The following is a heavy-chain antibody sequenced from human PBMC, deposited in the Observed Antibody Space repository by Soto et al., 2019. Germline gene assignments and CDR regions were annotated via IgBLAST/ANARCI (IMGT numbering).Heavy chain of an antibody. CDR3: ARAEVLTFTRFYDMDV. CDR2: LIPMFGTT. V-gene: IGHV1-69*18. Sequence: QVQLVQSGAEVKTPGSSVKVSCKASGGTFSSYSINWVRQAPGQVLECMGRLIPMFGTTDYAQRFQGRVTFTADESTSTASMEVTNLTSEDTAVYYCARAEVLTFTRFYDMDVWGKGTTVTVSS. D-gene: IGHD2-21*02. CDR1: GGTFSSYS. J-gene: IGHJ6*04.